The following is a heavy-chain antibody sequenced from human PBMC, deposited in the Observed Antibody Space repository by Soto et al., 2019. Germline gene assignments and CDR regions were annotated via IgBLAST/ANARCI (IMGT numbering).Heavy chain of an antibody. CDR3: ARGEWLQFVPESFDY. CDR2: IIPTFGTT. D-gene: IGHD5-12*01. J-gene: IGHJ4*02. CDR1: GGNFSSNG. Sequence: SVKVSCKAPGGNFSSNGIRWVRQAPGQGLELMGGIIPTFGTTNYAHEFRGRVTITADESTGTAYMELSRLRSDDTAVYYCARGEWLQFVPESFDYWGQGTLVTVYS. V-gene: IGHV1-69*13.